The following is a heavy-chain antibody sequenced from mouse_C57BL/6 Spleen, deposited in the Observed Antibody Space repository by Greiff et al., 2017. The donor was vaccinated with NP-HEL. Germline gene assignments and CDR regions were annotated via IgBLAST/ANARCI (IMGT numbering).Heavy chain of an antibody. CDR3: ARQGVTTDFDV. Sequence: EVQGVESGGGLVKPGGSLKLSCAASGFTFSSYTMSWVRQTPEKRLEWVATISGGGGNTYYPDSVKGRFTISRDNAKNTLYLQMSSLRSEDTALYYCARQGVTTDFDVWGTGTTVTVSS. J-gene: IGHJ1*03. CDR2: ISGGGGNT. CDR1: GFTFSSYT. V-gene: IGHV5-9*01. D-gene: IGHD1-1*01.